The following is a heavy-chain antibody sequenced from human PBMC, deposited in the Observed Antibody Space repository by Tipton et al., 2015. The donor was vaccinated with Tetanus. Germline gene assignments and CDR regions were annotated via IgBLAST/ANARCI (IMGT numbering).Heavy chain of an antibody. CDR1: RGPISSYY. CDR2: ISNGNT. J-gene: IGHJ4*02. D-gene: IGHD1-1*01. CDR3: VRAPYNSPGKYYFDY. V-gene: IGHV4-4*07. Sequence: TLSLTCTVSRGPISSYYWSWIRQPAGKGLEWIGHISNGNTDYTPSLKSRLTLSVDTSKNQFSLNLRSVTAADTAIYYCVRAPYNSPGKYYFDYWGQGTLVTVSS.